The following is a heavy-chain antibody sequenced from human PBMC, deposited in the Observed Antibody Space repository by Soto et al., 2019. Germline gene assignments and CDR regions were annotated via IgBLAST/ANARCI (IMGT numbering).Heavy chain of an antibody. Sequence: SEAPFLTPTVSGCFTSSYSYSWGWIRQAPGKGLEWIGSIFSGSTYYTPSLKSRVTISVDTSKNQFPLKLTSVTAADTAVYYCANNWKWGSLVHWGQGTLVTVSS. J-gene: IGHJ4*02. V-gene: IGHV4-39*05. D-gene: IGHD1-20*01. CDR1: GCFTSSYSYS. CDR2: IFSGST. CDR3: ANNWKWGSLVH.